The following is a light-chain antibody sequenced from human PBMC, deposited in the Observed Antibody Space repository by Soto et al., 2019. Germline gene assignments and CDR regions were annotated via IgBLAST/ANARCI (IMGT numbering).Light chain of an antibody. J-gene: IGKJ5*01. Sequence: DIQMTQSPSTLSASVGDRVIITCRASQIVSSWLAWYQQKPGKAPKLLIYKASTLESGVPSRFSGGGSGTEFTLTISSLQPDDFATYYCQHYNNYPITFGQGTRL. CDR1: QIVSSW. CDR2: KAS. V-gene: IGKV1-5*03. CDR3: QHYNNYPIT.